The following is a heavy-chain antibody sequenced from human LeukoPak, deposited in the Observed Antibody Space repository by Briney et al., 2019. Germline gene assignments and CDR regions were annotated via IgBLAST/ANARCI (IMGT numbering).Heavy chain of an antibody. J-gene: IGHJ4*02. CDR1: GGSLSSYY. CDR2: IYYSGST. V-gene: IGHV4-59*08. CDR3: ARRVYAYYFDY. D-gene: IGHD2-8*01. Sequence: SETLSLTCTVSGGSLSSYYWGWIRQPPGKGLEWIGCIYYSGSTNYNPSLKSRVTISVDTSKNQFSLKLSSVTAADTAVYYCARRVYAYYFDYWGQGTLVTVSS.